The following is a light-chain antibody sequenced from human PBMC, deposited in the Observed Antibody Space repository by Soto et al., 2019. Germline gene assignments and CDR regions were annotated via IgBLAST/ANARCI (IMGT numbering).Light chain of an antibody. J-gene: IGKJ1*01. CDR2: DAS. CDR3: QQYDKWPRT. Sequence: DIVLTQSPATLSLSPGERASLSCRASHSVSSHLAWYQQKPGQAPRLLIYDASNRATGIPARFSGSGSGTDFTLTISSLEPEDLAVYHCQQYDKWPRTFGQGTKVDIK. V-gene: IGKV3-11*01. CDR1: HSVSSH.